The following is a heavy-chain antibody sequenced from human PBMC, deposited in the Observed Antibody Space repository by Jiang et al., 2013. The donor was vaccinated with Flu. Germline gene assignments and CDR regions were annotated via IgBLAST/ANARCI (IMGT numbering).Heavy chain of an antibody. V-gene: IGHV3-30*02. D-gene: IGHD6-19*01. Sequence: VQLVESGGGVVQPGGSLRLSCTASGFTFSDYHMQWVRQAPGKGLEWVAFIWSGGNDKYYAESVKGRFVISRDNSKNTLYLEMNILRSDDTAVYFCARKPTGWHLDQWGQGTLVTVSS. J-gene: IGHJ4*02. CDR2: IWSGGNDK. CDR1: GFTFSDYH. CDR3: ARKPTGWHLDQ.